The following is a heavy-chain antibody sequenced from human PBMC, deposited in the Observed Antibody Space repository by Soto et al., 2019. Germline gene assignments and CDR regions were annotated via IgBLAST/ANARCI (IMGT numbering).Heavy chain of an antibody. Sequence: LSLTCAVSGDSISSRNWWSWVRQPPGVDLEWIGEIFHSGSTKYNPSLRSRVTISLDKSKNQFSLKVNSVTAADTAVYFCVRISEYNSGSAFAYFDYWGKGPLVTVSS. V-gene: IGHV4-4*01. CDR1: GDSISSRNW. D-gene: IGHD3-10*01. CDR3: VRISEYNSGSAFAYFDY. CDR2: IFHSGST. J-gene: IGHJ4*02.